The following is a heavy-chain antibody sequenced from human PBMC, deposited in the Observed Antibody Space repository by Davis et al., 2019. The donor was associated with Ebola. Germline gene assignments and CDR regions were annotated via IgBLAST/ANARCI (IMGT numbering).Heavy chain of an antibody. D-gene: IGHD4-17*01. Sequence: MPSETLSLTCAVYGDSFSDYFWSWIRQPPGKGLEWIGEIGHSGNTNYSPSLMSRVTISVDSSKSQFSLKLHSVTAADTAVYYYARTTKTNIEASGLGFNSFDSWGQGALVSVSS. CDR3: ARTTKTNIEASGLGFNSFDS. V-gene: IGHV4-34*01. CDR1: GDSFSDYF. CDR2: IGHSGNT. J-gene: IGHJ5*01.